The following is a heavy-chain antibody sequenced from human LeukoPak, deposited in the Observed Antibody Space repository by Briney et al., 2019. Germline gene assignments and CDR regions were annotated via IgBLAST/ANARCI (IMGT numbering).Heavy chain of an antibody. CDR3: ARLSLRKRNWFDP. V-gene: IGHV1-8*01. CDR2: MNPNSGNT. CDR1: GYTFTSYD. D-gene: IGHD3-3*01. Sequence: ASVKVSCKASGYTFTSYDINWVRQATGQGLEWMGWMNPNSGNTGYAQKFQSRVTMTRNTSISTAYMELSSLRSEDTAVYYCARLSLRKRNWFDPWGQGTLVTVSS. J-gene: IGHJ5*02.